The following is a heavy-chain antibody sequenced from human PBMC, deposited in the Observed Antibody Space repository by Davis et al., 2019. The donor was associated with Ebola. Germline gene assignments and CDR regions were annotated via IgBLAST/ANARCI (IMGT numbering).Heavy chain of an antibody. D-gene: IGHD3-3*01. J-gene: IGHJ4*02. V-gene: IGHV3-30*03. CDR2: ISYDGSNK. CDR1: GFTFSSYG. CDR3: ARDHYDFWSGYHHYFDY. Sequence: GESLKISCAASGFTFSSYGMHWVRQAPGKGLEWVAVISYDGSNKYYADSVKGRFTISRDNSKNTLYLQMNSLRAEDTAVYYCARDHYDFWSGYHHYFDYWGQGTLVTVSS.